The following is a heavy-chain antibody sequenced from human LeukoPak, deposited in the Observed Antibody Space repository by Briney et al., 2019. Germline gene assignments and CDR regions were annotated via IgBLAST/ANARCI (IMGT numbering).Heavy chain of an antibody. CDR3: ARANDYGDPLPRYMDV. J-gene: IGHJ6*03. CDR1: GGSFSGYY. V-gene: IGHV4-34*01. D-gene: IGHD4-17*01. Sequence: SETLSLTCAVYGGSFSGYYWSWIRQPPGKGLEWIGEINHTGGANYNPSLKSRVTISADTSKNQFSLKLTSVTAADTAVYYCARANDYGDPLPRYMDVWGKGTTVTVSS. CDR2: INHTGGA.